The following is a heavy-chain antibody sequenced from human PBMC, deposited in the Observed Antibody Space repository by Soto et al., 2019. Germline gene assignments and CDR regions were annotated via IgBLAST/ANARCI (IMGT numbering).Heavy chain of an antibody. D-gene: IGHD2-2*01. J-gene: IGHJ4*02. CDR3: ARHPVYATGWQIDY. CDR1: GGSTSSNIYH. V-gene: IGHV4-39*01. Sequence: KPSETLSLTCTVSGGSTSSNIYHWGWIRQPPGKGLEWIGRIYNSGRTYYNASLKSRVSISIDTSKNQFSLKLTSVTAADTAVYYCARHPVYATGWQIDYWGQGALVTVSS. CDR2: IYNSGRT.